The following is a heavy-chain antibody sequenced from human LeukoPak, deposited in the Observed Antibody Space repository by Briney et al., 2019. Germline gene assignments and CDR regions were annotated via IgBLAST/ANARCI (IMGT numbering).Heavy chain of an antibody. V-gene: IGHV1-46*01. D-gene: IGHD2-21*01. CDR2: INPSGGST. Sequence: ASVKVSCKASGYTFTSYYIHWVRQAPGQGLEWMGIINPSGGSTSYAQKFQGRVTMTRDTSTSTVYMELSSLRSEDTAVYYCARQGPPRYVVVIATVRTYFDYWGQGTLVTVSS. CDR1: GYTFTSYY. CDR3: ARQGPPRYVVVIATVRTYFDY. J-gene: IGHJ4*02.